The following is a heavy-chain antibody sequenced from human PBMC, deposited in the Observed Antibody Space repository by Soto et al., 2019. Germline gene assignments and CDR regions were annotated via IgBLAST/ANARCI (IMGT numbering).Heavy chain of an antibody. CDR1: GGSISSGGYY. Sequence: QVQLQESGPGLVKPSQTLSLTCTVSGGSISSGGYYWSWIRQHPGKGLEWIGYIYYSGSTYYHPSLKSRVTRSVDKSKNQFAMKLSSVTAADTAVYYCARGKGIAAAGYYFDYWGQGTLVTVSS. CDR3: ARGKGIAAAGYYFDY. D-gene: IGHD6-13*01. CDR2: IYYSGST. V-gene: IGHV4-31*03. J-gene: IGHJ4*02.